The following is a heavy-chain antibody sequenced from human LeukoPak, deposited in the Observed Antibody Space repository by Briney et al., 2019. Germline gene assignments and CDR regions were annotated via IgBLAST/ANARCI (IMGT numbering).Heavy chain of an antibody. CDR2: ISTSGIT. J-gene: IGHJ4*02. Sequence: SETLSLTCVVSDASINSATYFRGWIRQPPGKGLEWIGSISTSGITYYNPSLKSRATMSMDTSKNQVSLNLISLTAADTAVYFCARHFVSKNYFEYWGQGILVSVSS. CDR1: DASINSATYF. D-gene: IGHD2-21*01. V-gene: IGHV4-39*01. CDR3: ARHFVSKNYFEY.